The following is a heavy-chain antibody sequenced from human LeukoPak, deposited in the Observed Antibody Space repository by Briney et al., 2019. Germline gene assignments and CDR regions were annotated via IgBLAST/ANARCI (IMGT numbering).Heavy chain of an antibody. D-gene: IGHD6-19*01. CDR2: ISAYNGNT. Sequence: ASVKVSCKASGYTFTSYGISWVRQAPGQGLEWMGWISAYNGNTNYAQKLQGRVTVTTDTSTSTAYMELRSLRSDDTAVYYCARDHGIAVAESPDYWGQGTLVTVSS. V-gene: IGHV1-18*01. J-gene: IGHJ4*02. CDR3: ARDHGIAVAESPDY. CDR1: GYTFTSYG.